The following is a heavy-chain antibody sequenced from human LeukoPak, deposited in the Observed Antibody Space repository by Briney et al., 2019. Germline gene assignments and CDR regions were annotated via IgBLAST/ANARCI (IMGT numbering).Heavy chain of an antibody. CDR3: ARVTAAAGLYYFDY. CDR2: IYYSGST. CDR1: GCTISSGDYY. D-gene: IGHD2-15*01. J-gene: IGHJ4*02. Sequence: SETLSLTCTVSGCTISSGDYYWSWIRQPPGKGLEWIGYIYYSGSTYYNPSLKSRVTISVDTSKNQFSLKLSSVTAADTAVYYCARVTAAAGLYYFDYWGQGTLVTVSS. V-gene: IGHV4-30-4*08.